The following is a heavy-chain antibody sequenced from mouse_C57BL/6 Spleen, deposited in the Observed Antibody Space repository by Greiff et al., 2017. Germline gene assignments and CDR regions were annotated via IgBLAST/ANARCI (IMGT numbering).Heavy chain of an antibody. CDR1: GYSITSGYY. CDR2: ISYDGSN. D-gene: IGHD1-1*01. Sequence: VQLKESGPGLVKPSQSLSLTCSVTGYSITSGYYWNWIRQFPGNKLEWMGYISYDGSNNYNPSLKNRISITRDTSKNQFFLKLNSVTTEDTATYYCARALGYSLYAMDYWGQGTSVTVSS. CDR3: ARALGYSLYAMDY. J-gene: IGHJ4*01. V-gene: IGHV3-6*01.